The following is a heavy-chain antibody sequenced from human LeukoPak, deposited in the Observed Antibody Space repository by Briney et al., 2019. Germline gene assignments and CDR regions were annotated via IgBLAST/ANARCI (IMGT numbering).Heavy chain of an antibody. J-gene: IGHJ3*02. CDR1: GGSISSYY. CDR2: IYTSGST. Sequence: SETLSLTCTVSGGSISSYYWSWIRQPAGKGLEWIGRIYTSGSTNYNPSLKSRVTMSVDTSKNQFSLKLSSVTAADTAVYYCARDSMVVIATPGAFDIWGQGTMVTVSS. V-gene: IGHV4-4*07. D-gene: IGHD2-21*01. CDR3: ARDSMVVIATPGAFDI.